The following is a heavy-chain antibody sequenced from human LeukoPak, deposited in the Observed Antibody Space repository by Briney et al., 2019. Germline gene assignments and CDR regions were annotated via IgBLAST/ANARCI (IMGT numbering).Heavy chain of an antibody. CDR3: ARSELLWFGGVDSGFDY. CDR1: GGSVSSYY. D-gene: IGHD3-10*01. J-gene: IGHJ4*02. Sequence: SETLSLTCTVTGGSVSSYYWSWIRQPAGKGLEWIGRIYTSGSTNYNPSLKSRVTMSVDTSKNQFSLKLSSVTAADAAVYYCARSELLWFGGVDSGFDYWGQGTLVTVSS. CDR2: IYTSGST. V-gene: IGHV4-4*07.